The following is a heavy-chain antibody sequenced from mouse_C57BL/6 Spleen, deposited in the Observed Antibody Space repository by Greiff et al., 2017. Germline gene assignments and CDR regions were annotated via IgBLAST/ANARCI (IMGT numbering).Heavy chain of an antibody. V-gene: IGHV1-81*01. CDR3: ARAEGDLDYFDY. CDR2: IYPRSGNT. Sequence: QVQLQQSGAELARPGASVKLSCKASGYTFTSYGISWVKQRTGQGLEWIGEIYPRSGNTYYNEKFKGKATLTADKSSSTAYMELRSLTSEDSAVYFCARAEGDLDYFDYWGQGTTLTVSS. CDR1: GYTFTSYG. D-gene: IGHD3-3*01. J-gene: IGHJ2*01.